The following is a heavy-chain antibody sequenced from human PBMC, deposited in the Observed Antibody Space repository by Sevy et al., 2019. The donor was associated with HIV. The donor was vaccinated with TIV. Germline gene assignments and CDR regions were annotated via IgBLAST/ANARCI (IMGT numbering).Heavy chain of an antibody. CDR1: GVSITTDDLY. CDR2: ISGSGTS. Sequence: SQTLSLTCTVSGVSITTDDLYWTWIRQPAGKGLEWIGRISGSGTSNYNPSLERRLTMSVDTSKNQFSLTLTSVTAADTAVYFCVKEHFNWLLPSWYFDLWGRGTLVTVSS. J-gene: IGHJ2*01. D-gene: IGHD3-9*01. CDR3: VKEHFNWLLPSWYFDL. V-gene: IGHV4-61*02.